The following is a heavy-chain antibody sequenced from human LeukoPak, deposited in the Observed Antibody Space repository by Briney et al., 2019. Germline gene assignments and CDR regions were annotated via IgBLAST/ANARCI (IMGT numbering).Heavy chain of an antibody. CDR2: ISGSGANI. J-gene: IGHJ4*02. D-gene: IGHD6-19*01. CDR1: GFTFSNNV. V-gene: IGHV3-23*01. CDR3: AKDGSSGWYEYFDS. Sequence: GGSLRLSCAASGFTFSNNVMNWVRQAPGKGLEWVSAISGSGANIYYADSVKGRFTISRDSSKNTLYLQMDSLRAEDTAVYYCAKDGSSGWYEYFDSWGQGTLVTVSS.